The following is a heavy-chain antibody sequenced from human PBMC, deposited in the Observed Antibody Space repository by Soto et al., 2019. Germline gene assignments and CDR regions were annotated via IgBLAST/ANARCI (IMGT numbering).Heavy chain of an antibody. V-gene: IGHV3-23*01. Sequence: EVQLLESGGGLVQPGGSLRLSCAASGFTFSSYAMSWVRQAPGKGLEWVSAISGSGGSTYYADSVKGRFTISRDNSKNTLYLQMNSLRAEDTAVYYCAKDCIRSGWLYYYYGMDVWGQGTTVTVSS. CDR1: GFTFSSYA. CDR2: ISGSGGST. D-gene: IGHD6-19*01. J-gene: IGHJ6*02. CDR3: AKDCIRSGWLYYYYGMDV.